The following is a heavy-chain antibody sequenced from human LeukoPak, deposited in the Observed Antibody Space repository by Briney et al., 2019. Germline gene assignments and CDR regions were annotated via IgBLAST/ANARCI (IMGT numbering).Heavy chain of an antibody. CDR3: ARDPRGQRYSDH. D-gene: IGHD6-25*01. CDR2: IHYTGIT. J-gene: IGHJ4*02. CDR1: GDSIGGYY. V-gene: IGHV4-59*13. Sequence: SETLSLTCTVSGDSIGGYYWGWIRQSPGKGLEWIGYIHYTGITNYNPSLKSRVTISVDTSKNQFSLKLSSVTAADTAVYYCARDPRGQRYSDHWGQGTLVTVSS.